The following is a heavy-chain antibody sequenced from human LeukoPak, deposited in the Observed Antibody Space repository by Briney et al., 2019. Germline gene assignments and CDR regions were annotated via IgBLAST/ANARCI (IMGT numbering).Heavy chain of an antibody. CDR2: ISESGGAT. J-gene: IGHJ4*02. Sequence: PGGSLRLSCAVSGFIFSHSAMTWVRQTPGKGLEWVSGISESGGATYYAGSAKGRFTISRDNSKNTLYLQMNSLRSDDTAVYYCATVGVGWVAFEYWGQGALVTVSS. CDR3: ATVGVGWVAFEY. CDR1: GFIFSHSA. V-gene: IGHV3-23*01. D-gene: IGHD3-16*01.